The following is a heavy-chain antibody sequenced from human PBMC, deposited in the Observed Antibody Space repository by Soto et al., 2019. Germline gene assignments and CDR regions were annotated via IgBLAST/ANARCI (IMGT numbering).Heavy chain of an antibody. CDR2: INGDGSNT. CDR3: ARSYGSYSWGAFDI. D-gene: IGHD1-26*01. CDR1: GFTFNNYW. Sequence: GGSLRLSCAASGFTFNNYWMHWVRQAPGKGLVWVSRINGDGSNTTYADSVKGRFTISRDNAKNTLYLQMNSLRAEDTAVYYCARSYGSYSWGAFDIWGQGTMVTVSS. V-gene: IGHV3-74*01. J-gene: IGHJ3*02.